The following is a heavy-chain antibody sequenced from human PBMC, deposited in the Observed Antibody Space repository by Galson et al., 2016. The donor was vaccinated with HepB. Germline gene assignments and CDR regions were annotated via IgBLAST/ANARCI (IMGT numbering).Heavy chain of an antibody. V-gene: IGHV3-23*01. CDR1: GFTFNNYG. D-gene: IGHD2/OR15-2a*01. CDR3: ARRHEYCPPVGCSVDY. Sequence: SLRLSCAASGFTFNNYGMTWVRQAPGKGLEVVSSISRSGDSTDYADSVKGRFTISRDNSKNTLSLQMNSLRADDTAVYYCARRHEYCPPVGCSVDYWGQGTLVSVSS. CDR2: ISRSGDST. J-gene: IGHJ4*02.